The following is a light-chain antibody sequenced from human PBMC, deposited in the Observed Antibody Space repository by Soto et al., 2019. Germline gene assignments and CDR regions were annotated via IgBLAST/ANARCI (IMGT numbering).Light chain of an antibody. J-gene: IGLJ1*01. CDR1: SSDVGKYDR. V-gene: IGLV2-18*02. CDR2: EVT. CDR3: SSYFSTSRYV. Sequence: QSVLTQPPSVSGSPGQSVTFSCTGTSSDVGKYDRVSWYQQPPGTALKLIIYEVTNRPSGVPARFSGSKSGNTASLTISGLQAGDEADYYCSSYFSTSRYVFGAGTKVTAL.